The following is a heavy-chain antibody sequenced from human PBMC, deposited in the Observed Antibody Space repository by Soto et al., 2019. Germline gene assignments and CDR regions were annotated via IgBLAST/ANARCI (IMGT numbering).Heavy chain of an antibody. J-gene: IGHJ6*02. CDR2: MNPNSGHT. D-gene: IGHD3-10*01. Sequence: QVQLVQSGAEVKKPGASVKVSCKASGYAFTTYDINWVRQATGQGPEWMGWMNPNSGHTVYAQKFQGRVTVTRDTXXXXXXXXXXXXXSEDTXXXXXXRGSMWFGGYGMDVWGQGTTVTVSS. V-gene: IGHV1-8*01. CDR1: GYAFTTYD. CDR3: XRGSMWFGGYGMDV.